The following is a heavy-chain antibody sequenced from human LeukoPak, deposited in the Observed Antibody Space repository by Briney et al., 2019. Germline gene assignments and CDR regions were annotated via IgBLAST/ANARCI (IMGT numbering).Heavy chain of an antibody. CDR3: AGLHSGYDRRDY. J-gene: IGHJ4*02. D-gene: IGHD5-12*01. CDR2: IIPIFGTA. V-gene: IGHV1-69*06. CDR1: GGTFSSYA. Sequence: SVKVSCKASGGTFSSYAISWVRQAPGQGLEWMGGIIPIFGTANYAQKFQGRVTITADKSTSTAYMELSSLRSEVTAVYYCAGLHSGYDRRDYWGQGTLVTVSS.